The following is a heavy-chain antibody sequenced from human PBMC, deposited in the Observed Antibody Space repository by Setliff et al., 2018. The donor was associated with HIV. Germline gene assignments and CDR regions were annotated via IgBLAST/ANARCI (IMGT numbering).Heavy chain of an antibody. Sequence: GASVKVSCKASGYTFTRSGISWVRQAPGQGLEWMGWISAYNGNTKYPQKLQGRVTMTTDTSTSTAYMELRSLRSDDTAVYYCARTKELNHDFWSGYYRGTDYYYYMDVWGKGTTVTVSS. CDR2: ISAYNGNT. CDR3: ARTKELNHDFWSGYYRGTDYYYYMDV. CDR1: GYTFTRSG. V-gene: IGHV1-18*01. J-gene: IGHJ6*03. D-gene: IGHD3-3*01.